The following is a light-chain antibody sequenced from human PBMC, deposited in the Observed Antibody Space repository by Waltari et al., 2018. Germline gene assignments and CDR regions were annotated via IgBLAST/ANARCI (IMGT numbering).Light chain of an antibody. CDR1: QSVTSY. J-gene: IGKJ3*01. Sequence: EIVLTQSPATLSLSPVERATLSCRASQSVTSYLAWYQQKPGQAPRLLIYDASNRATGIPARFSGSGSGTDFTLTISTLEPEDFAVYYCQQRSNWVFTFGPGTKVDIK. CDR3: QQRSNWVFT. V-gene: IGKV3-11*01. CDR2: DAS.